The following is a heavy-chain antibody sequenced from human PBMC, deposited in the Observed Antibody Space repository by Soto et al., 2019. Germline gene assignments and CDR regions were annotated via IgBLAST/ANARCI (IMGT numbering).Heavy chain of an antibody. CDR1: GDSVSNIDAV. Sequence: PSQTLSLTCAISGDSVSNIDAVWNWIRQSPSRGLEWLGRTYYRSRWHNEYALSVKSRMTINPDTSRNQFSLQLSSVTPEDTAVYYCAKDSETRRITIFGVAGGFDYWGQGTLVTVSS. D-gene: IGHD3-3*01. J-gene: IGHJ4*02. CDR3: AKDSETRRITIFGVAGGFDY. CDR2: TYYRSRWHN. V-gene: IGHV6-1*01.